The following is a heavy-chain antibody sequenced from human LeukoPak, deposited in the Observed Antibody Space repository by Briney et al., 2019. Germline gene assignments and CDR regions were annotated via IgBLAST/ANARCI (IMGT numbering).Heavy chain of an antibody. CDR3: AELGITMIGGV. J-gene: IGHJ6*04. Sequence: GGSLRLSCVASGFTFSGHWMNWVRQAPGKGLEWVASIKEDGSVKAYVDSVKGRFTISRDNAKNSLYLQMNSLRAEDAAVYYCAELGITMIGGVWGKGTTVTISS. V-gene: IGHV3-7*01. CDR1: GFTFSGHW. CDR2: IKEDGSVK. D-gene: IGHD3-10*02.